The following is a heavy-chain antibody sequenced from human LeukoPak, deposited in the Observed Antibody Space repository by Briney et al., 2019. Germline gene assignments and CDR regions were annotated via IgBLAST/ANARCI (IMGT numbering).Heavy chain of an antibody. CDR3: ANTRGTLGYLVGGAFDF. D-gene: IGHD2-15*01. CDR2: IGGSGGTT. Sequence: PGGSLRLSCAASGFTFSSYAMSWVRQAPGKGLGWVSAIGGSGGTTDYADSVKGRFTVSRDNSKNSMYLQMNSLRAEDTAVYYCANTRGTLGYLVGGAFDFWGQGTLVTVSS. CDR1: GFTFSSYA. V-gene: IGHV3-23*01. J-gene: IGHJ4*02.